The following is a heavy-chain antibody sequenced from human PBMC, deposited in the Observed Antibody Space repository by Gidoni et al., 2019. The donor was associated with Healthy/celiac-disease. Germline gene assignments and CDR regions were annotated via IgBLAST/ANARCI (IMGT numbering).Heavy chain of an antibody. CDR2: IKQDGSEK. CDR3: ARAPRVAAAVFDY. CDR1: GFTFSSYW. J-gene: IGHJ4*02. D-gene: IGHD6-13*01. V-gene: IGHV3-7*01. Sequence: EVQLVESGGGLVQPGGSLRLSCAASGFTFSSYWMSWVRQAPGKGLEWVANIKQDGSEKYYVDSVKGRFTISRDNAKNSLYLQMNSLRAEDTAVYYCARAPRVAAAVFDYWGQGTLVTVSS.